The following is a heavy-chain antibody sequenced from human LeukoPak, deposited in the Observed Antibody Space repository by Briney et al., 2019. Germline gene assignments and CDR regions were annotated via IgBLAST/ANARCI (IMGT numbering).Heavy chain of an antibody. D-gene: IGHD3-22*01. CDR1: GFTFSSYG. V-gene: IGHV3-30*18. J-gene: IGHJ4*02. CDR3: AKDRFQYYYDSSGPVDY. CDR2: ISYDGSNK. Sequence: GGSLRLSCAASGFTFSSYGMHWVRQAPGKGLEWVAVISYDGSNKYYADSVKGRFTISRDNSKSTLYLQMNSLRAEDTAVYYCAKDRFQYYYDSSGPVDYWGQGTLVTVSS.